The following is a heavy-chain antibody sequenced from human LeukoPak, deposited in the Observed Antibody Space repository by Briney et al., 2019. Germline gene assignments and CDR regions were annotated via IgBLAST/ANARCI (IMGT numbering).Heavy chain of an antibody. CDR3: SRQVVGNDY. D-gene: IGHD3-22*01. J-gene: IGHJ4*02. CDR1: GGSFSGYY. V-gene: IGHV4-34*01. Sequence: SETLSLTCAVSGGSFSGYYWSWIRQPPGKGLEWIGEINHSGYTNYNPSLKSRVTLSIDTSKNQFSLRLNSVTAADTAVYYCSRQVVGNDYWGQGTLGTVSS. CDR2: INHSGYT.